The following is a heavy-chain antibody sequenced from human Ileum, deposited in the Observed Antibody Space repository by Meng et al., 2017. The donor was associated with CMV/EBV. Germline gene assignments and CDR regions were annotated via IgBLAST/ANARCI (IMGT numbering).Heavy chain of an antibody. Sequence: SGGSIISSYSYWGCIRTPPGKGLEWIGSIYYSGTTPYNPSLKSRVSISVDTSKNQFSLKLTSVTAADTAVYYCARGSVTGTRGAFDVWGQGTMVT. CDR3: ARGSVTGTRGAFDV. CDR2: IYYSGTT. D-gene: IGHD6-19*01. CDR1: GGSIISSYSY. J-gene: IGHJ3*01. V-gene: IGHV4-39*01.